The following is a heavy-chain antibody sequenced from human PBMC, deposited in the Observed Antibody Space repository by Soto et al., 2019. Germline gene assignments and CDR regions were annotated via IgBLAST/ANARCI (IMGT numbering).Heavy chain of an antibody. CDR2: ISGSGGST. CDR1: GFTFSSYA. CDR3: AKARESMIVVVGFDY. J-gene: IGHJ4*02. Sequence: GGFLRLSCAASGFTFSSYAMSWVRQAPGKGLEWVSAISGSGGSTYYADSVKGRFTISRDNSKNTLYLQMNSLRAEDTAVYYCAKARESMIVVVGFDYWGQGTLVTVSS. V-gene: IGHV3-23*01. D-gene: IGHD3-22*01.